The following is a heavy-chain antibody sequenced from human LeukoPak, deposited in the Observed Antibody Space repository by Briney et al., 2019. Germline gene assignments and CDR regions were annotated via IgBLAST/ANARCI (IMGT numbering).Heavy chain of an antibody. Sequence: GGSLRLSCAASGFTFSNYAMNWVRQAPGKGLEWVSSTTAGGVSTYYADSVRGRFTISRDNAKNTLYLQMNSLRAEDTAVYYCASGYTMRIRPIEYWGQGTLVTASS. V-gene: IGHV3-23*01. CDR2: TTAGGVST. CDR1: GFTFSNYA. D-gene: IGHD3-22*01. CDR3: ASGYTMRIRPIEY. J-gene: IGHJ4*02.